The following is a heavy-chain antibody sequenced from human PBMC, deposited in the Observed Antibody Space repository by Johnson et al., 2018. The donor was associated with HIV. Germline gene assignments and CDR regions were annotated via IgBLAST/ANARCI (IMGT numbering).Heavy chain of an antibody. CDR3: ARELSHDAFDI. V-gene: IGHV3-30*02. Sequence: VQLVESGGGLVQPGGSLRLSCAASGFTFSSYGMHWVRQAPGKGLEWVSFIRYDGSSRYYANSVKGRFTISRDNAKNTLYLQMNSLRAEDTAAYYCARELSHDAFDIWGQGTMVTVSS. CDR2: IRYDGSSR. J-gene: IGHJ3*02. CDR1: GFTFSSYG. D-gene: IGHD3-3*02.